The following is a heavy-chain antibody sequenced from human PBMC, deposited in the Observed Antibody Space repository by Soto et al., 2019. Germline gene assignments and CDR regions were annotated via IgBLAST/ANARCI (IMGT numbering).Heavy chain of an antibody. CDR1: GYDFTIYW. D-gene: IGHD6-19*01. Sequence: GESLKISCTGSGYDFTIYWIACVRQLPEKGLEWMGRIDPSDSYTNYSPSFQGHVTISADKTISTAYLQWSSLKASDTAMYYCARGRVAVAPLDYWGQGTLVTVSS. CDR2: IDPSDSYT. V-gene: IGHV5-10-1*01. J-gene: IGHJ4*02. CDR3: ARGRVAVAPLDY.